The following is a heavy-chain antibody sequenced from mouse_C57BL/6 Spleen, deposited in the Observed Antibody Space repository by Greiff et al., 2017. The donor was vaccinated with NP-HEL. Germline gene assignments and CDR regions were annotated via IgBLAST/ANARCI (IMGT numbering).Heavy chain of an antibody. J-gene: IGHJ1*03. D-gene: IGHD3-3*01. CDR2: ISGGGGNT. V-gene: IGHV5-9*01. CDR1: GFTFSSYT. CDR3: ARRAGDWYFDV. Sequence: EVQVVESGGGLVKPGGSLKLSCAASGFTFSSYTMSWVRQTPEKRLEWVATISGGGGNTYYPDSVKGRFTISRDNAKNTLYLQMSSLRSEDTALYYCARRAGDWYFDVWGTGTTVTVSS.